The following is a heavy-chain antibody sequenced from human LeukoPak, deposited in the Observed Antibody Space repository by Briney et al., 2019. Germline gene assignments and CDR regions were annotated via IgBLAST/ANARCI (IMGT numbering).Heavy chain of an antibody. Sequence: SETLSLTCTVSGGSISSSLYYWGWIRQPPGKGLEWIGSMYYSGSTHYNPCLQSRVTISVDTSKNQLSLKLSSVTAADTAVYYCARLSRIVIPAAFSYWGQGTLVTVSS. CDR3: ARLSRIVIPAAFSY. CDR1: GGSISSSLYY. CDR2: MYYSGST. V-gene: IGHV4-39*01. D-gene: IGHD2-2*01. J-gene: IGHJ4*02.